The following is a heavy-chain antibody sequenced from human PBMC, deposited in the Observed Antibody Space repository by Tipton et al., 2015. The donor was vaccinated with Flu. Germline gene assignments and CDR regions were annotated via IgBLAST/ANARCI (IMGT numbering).Heavy chain of an antibody. V-gene: IGHV4-31*03. Sequence: TLSLTCSVSGGSISSGGEYRTWVRQHPGKGLEWIASIYYSGGTYYNPSLESRVTMSVDTSKNQFSVSLTSVTAADTAVYYCARDQGFGGGMTYDYFAMDVWGQGTTVTVSS. J-gene: IGHJ6*02. D-gene: IGHD3-10*01. CDR2: IYYSGGT. CDR1: GGSISSGGEY. CDR3: ARDQGFGGGMTYDYFAMDV.